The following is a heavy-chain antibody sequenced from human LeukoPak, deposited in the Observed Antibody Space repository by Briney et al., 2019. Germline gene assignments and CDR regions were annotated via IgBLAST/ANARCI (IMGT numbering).Heavy chain of an antibody. Sequence: GRSLRLSCAASGFTFSSHTMNWVRQAPRKGLEWVSYISNTGMTTHYADSVKGRFTISRDNAKNSLYLQMNSLRDEDTAVYYCARDLTSVPTRWGQGTLVTVSS. CDR1: GFTFSSHT. V-gene: IGHV3-48*02. J-gene: IGHJ4*02. CDR3: ARDLTSVPTR. CDR2: ISNTGMTT. D-gene: IGHD4-17*01.